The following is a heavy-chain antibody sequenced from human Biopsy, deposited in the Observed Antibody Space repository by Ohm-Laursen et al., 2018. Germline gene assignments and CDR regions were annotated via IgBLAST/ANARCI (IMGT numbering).Heavy chain of an antibody. CDR2: ISPKSGGT. J-gene: IGHJ4*02. Sequence: ASVKASCKASGFSFTGYYIHWVRQAPGQGLEWMGWISPKSGGTNYAQKFQGNITMTKNTSMSTAYMEMSRLRSDDPSVYYCEVQAVAQMKSFDYWGQGALVTVSS. CDR1: GFSFTGYY. V-gene: IGHV1-2*02. D-gene: IGHD6-19*01. CDR3: EVQAVAQMKSFDY.